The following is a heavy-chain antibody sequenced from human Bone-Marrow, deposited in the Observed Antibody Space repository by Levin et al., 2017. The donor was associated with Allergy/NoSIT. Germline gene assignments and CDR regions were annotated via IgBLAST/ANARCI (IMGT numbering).Heavy chain of an antibody. V-gene: IGHV3-23*01. CDR1: GFTFTTFA. D-gene: IGHD3-10*01. J-gene: IGHJ5*02. CDR2: ITGSGDGT. Sequence: GGSLRLSCAASGFTFTTFAMTWVRQAPGKGLEWVSTITGSGDGTYYANSVKGRFTISRDDPKNTLYLQMNSLRADDTAIYYCVKRMWGSGTCGWSDHWGQGALVTVSS. CDR3: VKRMWGSGTCGWSDH.